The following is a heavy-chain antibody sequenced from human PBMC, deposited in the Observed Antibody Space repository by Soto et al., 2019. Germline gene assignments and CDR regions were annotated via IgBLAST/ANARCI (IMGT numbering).Heavy chain of an antibody. CDR3: ARGSIPYYDILTGYPPGLFDY. CDR1: GFTFSDYY. V-gene: IGHV3-11*03. J-gene: IGHJ4*02. Sequence: GGSLRLSCAASGFTFSDYYMSWIRQAPGKGLEWVSYISSSSSYTNYADSVKGRFTISRDNAKNSLYLQMNSLRAEDTAVYYCARGSIPYYDILTGYPPGLFDYWGQGTLVTVSS. CDR2: ISSSSSYT. D-gene: IGHD3-9*01.